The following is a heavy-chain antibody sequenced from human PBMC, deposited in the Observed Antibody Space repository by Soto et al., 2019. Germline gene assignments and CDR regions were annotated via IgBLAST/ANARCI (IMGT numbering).Heavy chain of an antibody. V-gene: IGHV1-18*01. J-gene: IGHJ6*03. CDR1: GYTFTTYG. Sequence: ASXKVSCKASGYTFTTYGISWVRQAPVQSLEWMGWISAYNGNTNYAQKLQGRVTMTTDTSTSTAYMELRSLRSDDTAVYYCARARRDSIAARYYYYYMDVWGKGTTVTVSS. D-gene: IGHD6-6*01. CDR2: ISAYNGNT. CDR3: ARARRDSIAARYYYYYMDV.